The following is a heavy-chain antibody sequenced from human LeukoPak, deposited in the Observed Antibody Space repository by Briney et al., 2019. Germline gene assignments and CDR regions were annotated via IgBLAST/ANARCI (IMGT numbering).Heavy chain of an antibody. CDR1: GYSTTSGYF. CDR2: IHHSGST. D-gene: IGHD3-22*01. V-gene: IGHV4-38-2*02. Sequence: SETLSLTCTVSGYSTTSGYFWGWIRQPPGKGLEWIGSIHHSGSTYYNPSLKSRITISIDTSKNQFSLKLSSVTAADTAVYYCAREMDYYDSSGYDAFDIWGQGTMVTVS. CDR3: AREMDYYDSSGYDAFDI. J-gene: IGHJ3*02.